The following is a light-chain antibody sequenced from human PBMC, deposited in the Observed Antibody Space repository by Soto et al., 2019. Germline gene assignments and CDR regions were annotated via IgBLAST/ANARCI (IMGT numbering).Light chain of an antibody. CDR2: DVS. CDR1: RSDVGSYNY. V-gene: IGLV2-11*01. Sequence: QSALTQPRSVAGSPGESVTISCAGTRSDVGSYNYVSWYQQYPGNAPKGMIYDVSERPSEVPVRFSGSKSGNTASLTISGLQAEDEAEYFCCSYAGSDSLLFGGGTKLAVI. CDR3: CSYAGSDSLL. J-gene: IGLJ3*02.